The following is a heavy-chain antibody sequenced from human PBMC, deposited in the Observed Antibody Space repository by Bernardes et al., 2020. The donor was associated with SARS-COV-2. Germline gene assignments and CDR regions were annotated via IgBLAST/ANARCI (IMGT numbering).Heavy chain of an antibody. J-gene: IGHJ5*02. D-gene: IGHD5-18*01. CDR2: IYPGDSDT. V-gene: IGHV5-51*01. Sequence: GESLMISCKGSGYSFTSYWIGWVRQMPGKGLEWMGIIYPGDSDTRYSPSFQGQVTISADKSISTAYLQWSSLKASDTAMYYCARRTQLWLGWFDPWGQGTLVTVSS. CDR1: GYSFTSYW. CDR3: ARRTQLWLGWFDP.